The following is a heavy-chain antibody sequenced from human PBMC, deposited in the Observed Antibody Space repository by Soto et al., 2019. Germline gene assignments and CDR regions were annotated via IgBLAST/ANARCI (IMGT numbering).Heavy chain of an antibody. V-gene: IGHV3-21*01. D-gene: IGHD2-21*01. CDR3: ERRGLKNCFIFCTYHQYYGLDV. J-gene: IGHJ6*02. CDR2: ISSSSSDI. Sequence: GGSLRLSCAASGFTFSSYSMSWVRQAPGKGLEWVSSISSSSSDILSADSVKGRFTISRDNAKNSLYLQMNSLRAEDTAVYFCERRGLKNCFIFCTYHQYYGLDVWGQGSTVTVSS. CDR1: GFTFSSYS.